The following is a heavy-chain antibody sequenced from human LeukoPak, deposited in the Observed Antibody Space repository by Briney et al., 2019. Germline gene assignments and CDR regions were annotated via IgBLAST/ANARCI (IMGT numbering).Heavy chain of an antibody. CDR2: IYSSGST. CDR3: ARPKSNIDIVGATLYYYYYMDV. CDR1: GGSISSGSYD. D-gene: IGHD1-26*01. J-gene: IGHJ6*03. V-gene: IGHV4-61*02. Sequence: SETLSLTCTVSGGSISSGSYDWYWIRQPAGKGLEWIGRIYSSGSTNYNPSLESRVTMSVDTSKNQLSLKLSSVTAADTAVYYCARPKSNIDIVGATLYYYYYMDVWGKGTTVTISS.